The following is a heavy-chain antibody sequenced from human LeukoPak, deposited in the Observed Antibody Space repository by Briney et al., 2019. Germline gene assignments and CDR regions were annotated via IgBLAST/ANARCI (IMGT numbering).Heavy chain of an antibody. Sequence: GGPLRLSCAASGFTFSSYAMSWVRQAPGKGLEWVSAISGSGGSTYYADSVKGRFTISRDNSKNTLYLQMNSLRAEDTAVYYCAKAAEIAAPYYYYYYMDVWGKGTTVTVSS. V-gene: IGHV3-23*01. CDR2: ISGSGGST. D-gene: IGHD6-13*01. CDR1: GFTFSSYA. CDR3: AKAAEIAAPYYYYYYMDV. J-gene: IGHJ6*03.